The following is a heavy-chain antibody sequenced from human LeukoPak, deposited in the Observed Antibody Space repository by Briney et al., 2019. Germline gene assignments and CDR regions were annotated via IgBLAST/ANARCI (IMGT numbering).Heavy chain of an antibody. Sequence: ASVKVSCKASGFTFTAYHMHWVRQAPGQGLEWMGWINPNSGGTNYAQKFQGRVTMTRDTSISTAYMELSGLRSDDTAVYYCARGPHWDPHFDYWGQGTLVTVSS. CDR2: INPNSGGT. J-gene: IGHJ4*02. CDR1: GFTFTAYH. CDR3: ARGPHWDPHFDY. V-gene: IGHV1-2*02. D-gene: IGHD7-27*01.